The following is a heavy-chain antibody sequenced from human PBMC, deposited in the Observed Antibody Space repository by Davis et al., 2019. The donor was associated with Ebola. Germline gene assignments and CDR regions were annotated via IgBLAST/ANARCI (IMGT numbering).Heavy chain of an antibody. CDR3: AREDGYCSGGSCYPDY. CDR1: GFTFSSYE. V-gene: IGHV3-48*03. J-gene: IGHJ4*02. Sequence: PGGSLRLSCAASGFTFSSYEMNWVRQAPGKGLEWVSYISSSGSTIYYADSVKGRFTISRDNAKNSLYLQMNSLRAEDTAVYYCAREDGYCSGGSCYPDYWGQGTLVTVSS. D-gene: IGHD2-15*01. CDR2: ISSSGSTI.